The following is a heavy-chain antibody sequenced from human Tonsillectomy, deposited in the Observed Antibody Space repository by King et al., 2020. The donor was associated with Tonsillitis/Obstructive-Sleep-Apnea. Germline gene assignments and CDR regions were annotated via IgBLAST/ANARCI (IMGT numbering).Heavy chain of an antibody. D-gene: IGHD3-22*01. CDR3: ARDSKGYYYDSSGYYNTAYYYYYYMDV. CDR2: INHSGXT. V-gene: IGHV4-34*01. Sequence: VQLQQWGAGLLKPSETLSLTCAVYGGSFSGYYWSWIRQPPGKGLEWIGXINHSGXTNYNXSLKSRVTISVDTSKNQFSLKLSSVTAADTAVYYCARDSKGYYYDSSGYYNTAYYYYYYMDVWGKGTTVTVSS. J-gene: IGHJ6*03. CDR1: GGSFSGYY.